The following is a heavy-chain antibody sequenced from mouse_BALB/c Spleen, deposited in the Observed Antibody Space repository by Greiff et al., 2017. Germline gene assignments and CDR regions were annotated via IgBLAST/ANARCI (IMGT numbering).Heavy chain of an antibody. CDR3: ARGDGYYPLYAMDD. Sequence: VKLMESGPGLVAPSQSLSITCTVSGFSLTGYGVNWVRQPPGKGLEWLGMIWGDGSTDYNSALKSRLSISKDNSKSQVFLKMNSLQTDDTARYYCARGDGYYPLYAMDDWGQGTSVTVSS. J-gene: IGHJ4*01. D-gene: IGHD2-3*01. CDR2: IWGDGST. V-gene: IGHV2-6-7*01. CDR1: GFSLTGYG.